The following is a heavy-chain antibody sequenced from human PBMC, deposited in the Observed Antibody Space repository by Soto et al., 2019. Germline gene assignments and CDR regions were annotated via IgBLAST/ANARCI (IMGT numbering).Heavy chain of an antibody. Sequence: GASVKVSCKASGYTFTSYAMQWVRQAPGQRLEWMGWINAGNGNTKYSQKFQGRVTITRDTSASTAYMELSSLRSEDTAVYYCARVREYCSSTSCYYPGFDYWGQGTLVTVYS. V-gene: IGHV1-3*01. CDR3: ARVREYCSSTSCYYPGFDY. CDR2: INAGNGNT. D-gene: IGHD2-2*01. J-gene: IGHJ4*02. CDR1: GYTFTSYA.